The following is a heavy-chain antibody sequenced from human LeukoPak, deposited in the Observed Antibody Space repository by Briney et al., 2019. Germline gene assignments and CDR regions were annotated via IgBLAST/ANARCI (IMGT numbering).Heavy chain of an antibody. CDR2: IYPGDSDT. Sequence: GESLKISCKGSGYSFTSYWIGWVRQMPGKGLEWMGIIYPGDSDTRYSPSLQGQVTISVDKPISTAYLQWSSLKASDTAMHYCARQQGPSTNPDYWGQGTLVTVSS. CDR1: GYSFTSYW. V-gene: IGHV5-51*01. CDR3: ARQQGPSTNPDY. D-gene: IGHD1-1*01. J-gene: IGHJ4*02.